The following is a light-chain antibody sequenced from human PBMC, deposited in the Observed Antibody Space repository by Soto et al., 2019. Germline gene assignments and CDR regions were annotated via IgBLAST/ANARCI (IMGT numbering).Light chain of an antibody. V-gene: IGLV1-40*01. Sequence: QSVLTQPPSVSGAPGQRVTISCTGSSSNVGAGYDVHWYQQLPGTAPKLLIYGNSNRPSGVPDRFSGSKSGTSASLAITGLQAEDEADYCQSYESSLSGSVVFGGGTKLTVL. CDR2: GNS. CDR3: QSYESSLSGSVV. CDR1: SSNVGAGYD. J-gene: IGLJ2*01.